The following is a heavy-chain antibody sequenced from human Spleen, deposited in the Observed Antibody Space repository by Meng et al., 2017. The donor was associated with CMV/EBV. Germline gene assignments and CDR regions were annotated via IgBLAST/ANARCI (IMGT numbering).Heavy chain of an antibody. V-gene: IGHV3-23*01. J-gene: IGHJ4*02. CDR3: VKDRYDSSVNYFDY. CDR2: IGGRDGTT. CDR1: GFTFSSCA. Sequence: GESLKISCAASGFTFSSCAMSWVRQTPGKGLEWVSGIGGRDGTTFYADSVKGRFTISRDNPKSTLYLQMNSLRAEDTAVYYCVKDRYDSSVNYFDYWGQGTQVTVSS. D-gene: IGHD3-22*01.